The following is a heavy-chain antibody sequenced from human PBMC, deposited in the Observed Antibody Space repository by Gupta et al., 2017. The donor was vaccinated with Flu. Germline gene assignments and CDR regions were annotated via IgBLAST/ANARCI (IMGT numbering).Heavy chain of an antibody. CDR3: TRGGFLWFGELSPSMDI. Sequence: EVELVESGGGLVQPGRSLRLSCTDSGFTFGDYAMNWVRQAPGKGLEWVVSIGSKVYGATIEYAASVKGRFTISRDDSKGIVYLEMNSLKTEDTAVYYCTRGGFLWFGELSPSMDIWGKGTTVTVSS. CDR1: GFTFGDYA. D-gene: IGHD3-10*01. J-gene: IGHJ6*03. CDR2: IGSKVYGATI. V-gene: IGHV3-49*04.